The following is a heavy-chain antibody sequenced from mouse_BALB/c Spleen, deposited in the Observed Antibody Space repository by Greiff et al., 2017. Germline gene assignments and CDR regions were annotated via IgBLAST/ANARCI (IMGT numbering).Heavy chain of an antibody. J-gene: IGHJ4*01. D-gene: IGHD2-3*01. CDR1: GFTFSDYY. V-gene: IGHV5-4*02. CDR3: AREGSDAPYAMDY. CDR2: ISDGGSYT. Sequence: EVQRVESGGGLVKPGGSLKLSCAASGFTFSDYYMYWVRQTPEKRLEWVATISDGGSYTYYPDSVKGRFTISRDNAKNNLYLQISSLKSEDTAMYYCAREGSDAPYAMDYWGQGTSVTVSS.